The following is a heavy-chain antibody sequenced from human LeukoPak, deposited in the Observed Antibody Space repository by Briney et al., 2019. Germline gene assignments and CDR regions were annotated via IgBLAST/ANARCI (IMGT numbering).Heavy chain of an antibody. J-gene: IGHJ4*02. D-gene: IGHD2-2*01. V-gene: IGHV3-23*01. CDR3: ARELRDIVVVPAARVPGEGFDY. CDR2: ISGSGGST. CDR1: GFTFSSYA. Sequence: GGSLRLSCAASGFTFSSYAMSWVRQAPGKGLEWVSSISGSGGSTYYADSVKGRFTISRDNSKNTLYLQMNSLRAEDTAVYYCARELRDIVVVPAARVPGEGFDYWGQGTLVTVSS.